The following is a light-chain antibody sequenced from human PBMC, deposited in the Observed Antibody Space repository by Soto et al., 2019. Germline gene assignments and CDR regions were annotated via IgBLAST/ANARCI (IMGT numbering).Light chain of an antibody. Sequence: DIQMTQSPSSLSASVGDRVTITCRASQSISSWLAWYQQKPGKAPKLLIFGVSSLDNGVPSRFSGSGSGTEFTLSISCLKPDDFATYYCKQYSSYSGLTFGGGTKVEIK. CDR1: QSISSW. V-gene: IGKV1-5*03. CDR3: KQYSSYSGLT. CDR2: GVS. J-gene: IGKJ4*01.